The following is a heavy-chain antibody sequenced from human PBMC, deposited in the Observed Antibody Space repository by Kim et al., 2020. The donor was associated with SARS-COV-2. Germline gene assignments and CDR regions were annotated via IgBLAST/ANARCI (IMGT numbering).Heavy chain of an antibody. V-gene: IGHV1-46*01. CDR2: INPSGGST. Sequence: ASVKVSCKASGYTFTSYYMHWVRQAPGQGLEWMGIINPSGGSTSYAQKFQGRVTMTRDTSTSTVYMELSSLRSEDTAVYYCAREPLGRATMIVVVIPPFDYWGQGTLVTVSS. CDR1: GYTFTSYY. D-gene: IGHD3-22*01. J-gene: IGHJ4*02. CDR3: AREPLGRATMIVVVIPPFDY.